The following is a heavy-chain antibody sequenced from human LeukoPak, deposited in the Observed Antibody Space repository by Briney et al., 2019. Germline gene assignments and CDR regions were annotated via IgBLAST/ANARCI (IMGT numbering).Heavy chain of an antibody. J-gene: IGHJ6*02. V-gene: IGHV4-30-4*01. Sequence: SETLSLTCTVSGGSISCGDYYWSWIRQPPGKGLEWIGYIYYSGSTYYNPSLKSRVTISVDTSKNQFSLKLSSVTAADTAVYYCARGLEQWLGYGMDVWGQGTTVTVSS. CDR3: ARGLEQWLGYGMDV. D-gene: IGHD6-19*01. CDR2: IYYSGST. CDR1: GGSISCGDYY.